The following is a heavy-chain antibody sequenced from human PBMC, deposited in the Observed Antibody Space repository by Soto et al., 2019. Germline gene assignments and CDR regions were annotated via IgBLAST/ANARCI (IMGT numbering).Heavy chain of an antibody. CDR2: ISGSGGST. J-gene: IGHJ6*02. CDR1: GFTFSSYA. V-gene: IGHV3-23*01. D-gene: IGHD5-18*01. CDR3: AKDAPTRIQLWHTKYYYYYGMDV. Sequence: GGSLRLSCAASGFTFSSYAMSWVRQAPGKGLEWVSAISGSGGSTYYADSVKGRFTISRDNSKNTLYLQMNSLRAEDTAVYYCAKDAPTRIQLWHTKYYYYYGMDVWGQGTTVTVSS.